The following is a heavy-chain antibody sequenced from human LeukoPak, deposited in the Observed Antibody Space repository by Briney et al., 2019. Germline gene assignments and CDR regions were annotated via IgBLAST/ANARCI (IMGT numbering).Heavy chain of an antibody. J-gene: IGHJ4*02. D-gene: IGHD5-18*01. V-gene: IGHV3-53*01. CDR2: IYEGGGR. CDR1: EFTVSNSY. Sequence: GGSLRLSCAASEFTVSNSYMTWVRQAPGKGLEWVSVIYEGGGRYYGDSVKGRFTISKDNFENTVYLQMNSLRADDTAVYYCARVDTVSGILVWGQGTLVTVST. CDR3: ARVDTVSGILV.